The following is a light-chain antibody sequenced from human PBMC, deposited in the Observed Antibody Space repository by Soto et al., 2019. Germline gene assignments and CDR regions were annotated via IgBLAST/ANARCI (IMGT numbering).Light chain of an antibody. CDR2: AAS. J-gene: IGKJ5*01. CDR1: QSISRF. Sequence: DIQMTQSPSSLSASVGDRVTITCRASQSISRFLNWYQQKQRKAPKLLIYAASNLQSGVPSRFSGSGSGTDFTLTISSLQPEDFATYYCQQSYRTPSITFGQGTRLEIK. CDR3: QQSYRTPSIT. V-gene: IGKV1-39*01.